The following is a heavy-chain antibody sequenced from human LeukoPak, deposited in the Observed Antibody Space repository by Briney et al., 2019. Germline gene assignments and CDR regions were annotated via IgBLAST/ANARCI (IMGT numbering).Heavy chain of an antibody. CDR2: IIPMLGVA. V-gene: IGHV1-69*04. J-gene: IGHJ6*03. CDR3: ARVGCSSVSCYYYHMDV. CDR1: GGTFNSYS. D-gene: IGHD2-2*01. Sequence: SVKVSCKASGGTFNSYSISWVRQAPGQGLEWMGRIIPMLGVANYARKFQGRVTITADRSTSTAYMDVSSLRSEDTAVYYCARVGCSSVSCYYYHMDVGGKGTTVTVPS.